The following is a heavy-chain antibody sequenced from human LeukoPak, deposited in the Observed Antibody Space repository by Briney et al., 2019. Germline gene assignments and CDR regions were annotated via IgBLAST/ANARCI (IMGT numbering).Heavy chain of an antibody. CDR3: ARVGYCSSTSCHRDLNVDY. Sequence: GESLKISCKGSGYSFTSYWIGWVRQMPGKGLEWMGIIYPGDSDTRYSPSFQGQVTISADKSISTAYLQWSSLKASDTAMYYCARVGYCSSTSCHRDLNVDYWGQGTLVTVSS. J-gene: IGHJ4*02. CDR2: IYPGDSDT. CDR1: GYSFTSYW. D-gene: IGHD2-2*02. V-gene: IGHV5-51*01.